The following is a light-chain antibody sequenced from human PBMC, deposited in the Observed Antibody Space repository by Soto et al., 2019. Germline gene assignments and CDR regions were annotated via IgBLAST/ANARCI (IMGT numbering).Light chain of an antibody. J-gene: IGKJ1*01. CDR2: AAS. CDR1: QDIGSD. V-gene: IGKV1-17*01. Sequence: DIQMTQSPPSLSASXXDRVXVTCRASQDIGSDLAWYQQKPGKAPEXXIYAASTLQNGVPSRFSGSGAGTEFTLTISSLQPEDFETYYCLQHDNFPWTFGQGTKVDIK. CDR3: LQHDNFPWT.